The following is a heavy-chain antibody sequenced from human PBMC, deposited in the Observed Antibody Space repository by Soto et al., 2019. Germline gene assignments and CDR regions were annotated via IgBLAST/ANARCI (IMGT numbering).Heavy chain of an antibody. CDR2: IYYSGVT. V-gene: IGHV4-59*08. J-gene: IGHJ5*02. CDR3: ARHLGYCSSTSCYPWFDP. D-gene: IGHD2-2*03. CDR1: GGSIRSYY. Sequence: SETLSLTCNVSGGSIRSYYWSWIRQPPGKGLERICYIYYSGVTNCNPSLKSRVTISVDTSKCQFSLKLSSVTAADTAVYYCARHLGYCSSTSCYPWFDPWGPGTLVTVS.